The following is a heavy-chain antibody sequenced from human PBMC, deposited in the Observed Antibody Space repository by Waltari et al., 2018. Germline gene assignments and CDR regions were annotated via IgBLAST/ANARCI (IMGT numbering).Heavy chain of an antibody. V-gene: IGHV4-59*01. CDR3: AGGGGGDGEWFDP. Sequence: QVQLQESGPSLLKPSDTLSLLCTVSGGSISGFYWSWVRQPPGKGLDWIGYIYYTERTNFNPSLKSRVTMSAYTSNNQFSLKLSSVTAADTGFYYCAGGGGGDGEWFDPWGQGTLVTVSS. D-gene: IGHD2-21*02. CDR2: IYYTERT. J-gene: IGHJ5*02. CDR1: GGSISGFY.